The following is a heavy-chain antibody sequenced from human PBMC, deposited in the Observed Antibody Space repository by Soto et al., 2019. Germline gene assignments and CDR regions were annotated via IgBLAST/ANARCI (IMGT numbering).Heavy chain of an antibody. D-gene: IGHD6-6*01. J-gene: IGHJ6*02. CDR1: GFTFSSYA. CDR2: ISYDGSNK. V-gene: IGHV3-30-3*01. Sequence: GGSLRLSCAASGFTFSSYAMHWVRQAPGKGLEWVAVISYDGSNKYYADSVKGRFTISRDNSKNTLYLQMNSLRAEDTAVYYCSSVYGMDVWGQGTTVTVSS. CDR3: SSVYGMDV.